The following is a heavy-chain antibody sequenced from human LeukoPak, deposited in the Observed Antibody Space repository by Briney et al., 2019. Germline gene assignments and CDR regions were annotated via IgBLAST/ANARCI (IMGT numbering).Heavy chain of an antibody. Sequence: SETLSLTCTVSGGSMSSYYWSWIRQPAGKGLEWIGLIYTSGSTNYNPSLKSRVTMPVDTSKNQFSLKLTSVTAADTAVYYCARGTTFGVGGVYYYGMDVWGQGTTVTVSS. CDR1: GGSMSSYY. CDR3: ARGTTFGVGGVYYYGMDV. CDR2: IYTSGST. D-gene: IGHD3-3*01. J-gene: IGHJ6*02. V-gene: IGHV4-4*07.